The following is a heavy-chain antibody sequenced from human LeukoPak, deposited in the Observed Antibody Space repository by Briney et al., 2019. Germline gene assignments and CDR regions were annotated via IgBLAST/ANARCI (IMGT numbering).Heavy chain of an antibody. Sequence: ASVKVSCKASGYTFTSYGISWVRQAPGQGLEWMGWINPNSGGTNYAQKFQGRVTMTRDTSISTAYVELSRLRSDDPAVYYCARGTGEGYAYGRYYFDYWGQGTLVTVSS. V-gene: IGHV1-2*02. CDR3: ARGTGEGYAYGRYYFDY. CDR2: INPNSGGT. CDR1: GYTFTSYG. J-gene: IGHJ4*02. D-gene: IGHD5-18*01.